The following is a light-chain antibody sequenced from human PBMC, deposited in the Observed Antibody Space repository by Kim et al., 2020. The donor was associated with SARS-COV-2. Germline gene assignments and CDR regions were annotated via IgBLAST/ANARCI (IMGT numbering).Light chain of an antibody. CDR1: QSISSY. CDR3: QESYSTPRT. J-gene: IGKJ1*01. V-gene: IGKV1-39*01. CDR2: AAS. Sequence: DIQMTQSPSSLSASVGDRVIITCRASQSISSYLNWYQQKPGKAPKLLIYAASSLQSGFPSRFSGSGSGTDFTLTISSLQPEEFATYYCQESYSTPRTCGQETKVEIK.